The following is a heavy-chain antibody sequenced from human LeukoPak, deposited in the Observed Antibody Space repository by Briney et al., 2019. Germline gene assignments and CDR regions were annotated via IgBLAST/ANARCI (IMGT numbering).Heavy chain of an antibody. CDR1: GYSFTSYW. Sequence: GESLKISCKGSGYSFTSYWIGWVRQMPGKGLEWMGIIYPGDSDTRYSPSFQGQVTISADKSISTAYLQWSSLKASDTAMYYCARSPPDLDYFVDPWGQGTLVTVSS. V-gene: IGHV5-51*01. CDR2: IYPGDSDT. D-gene: IGHD2/OR15-2a*01. CDR3: ARSPPDLDYFVDP. J-gene: IGHJ5*02.